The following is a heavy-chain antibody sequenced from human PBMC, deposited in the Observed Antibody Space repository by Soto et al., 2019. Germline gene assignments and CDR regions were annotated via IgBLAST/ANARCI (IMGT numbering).Heavy chain of an antibody. J-gene: IGHJ3*02. CDR2: IIPILGIA. CDR3: ARDWRYFDWLLFGDAFDI. CDR1: GGTFSSYT. V-gene: IGHV1-69*08. Sequence: QVQLVQSGAEVKKTGSSVKVSCKASGGTFSSYTISWVRQAPGQGLECMGRIIPILGIANYAQKFQGRVTITADKSTSTDYMELSSLRSEDMAVYYCARDWRYFDWLLFGDAFDIWGKGTMVTVSS. D-gene: IGHD3-9*01.